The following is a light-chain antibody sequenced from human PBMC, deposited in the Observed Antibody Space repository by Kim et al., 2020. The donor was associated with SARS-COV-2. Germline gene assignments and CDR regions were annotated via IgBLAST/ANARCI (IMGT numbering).Light chain of an antibody. V-gene: IGKV3D-15*01. J-gene: IGKJ1*01. CDR1: QSFNTI. Sequence: VSPGERAPLTCRASQSFNTIFAWYQQKGGRPPRILIFGVSTRATGVPARFSGSWSCKDFTLTISSLQSEDFAGYYCQQYHDCADTFGQGTKVDIK. CDR3: QQYHDCADT. CDR2: GVS.